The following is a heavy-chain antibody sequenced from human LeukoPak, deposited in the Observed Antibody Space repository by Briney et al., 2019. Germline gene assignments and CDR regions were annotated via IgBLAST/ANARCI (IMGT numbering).Heavy chain of an antibody. CDR1: GFTFSRSW. Sequence: GGSLRLSCAASGFTFSRSWMTWVRQAPGKGLECVANIKQDESEKHYVDSVKGRFTISRDNGKNSLYLQMNSLRAEDTAVYYCARDEVGYFDYWGQGTLVTVSS. J-gene: IGHJ4*02. V-gene: IGHV3-7*01. CDR3: ARDEVGYFDY. CDR2: IKQDESEK.